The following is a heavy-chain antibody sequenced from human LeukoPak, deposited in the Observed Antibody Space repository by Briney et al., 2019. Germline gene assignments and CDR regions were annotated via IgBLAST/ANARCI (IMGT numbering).Heavy chain of an antibody. CDR1: GFTFRSYW. D-gene: IGHD3-3*01. CDR3: ARLYYDFWFGKPYYYYYMDV. CDR2: IKEDGSVK. V-gene: IGHV3-7*01. J-gene: IGHJ6*03. Sequence: GGSLSLSCAASGFTFRSYWMTWVRQAPRKGLEWVANIKEDGSVKYYVDSVKGRFTITRDNAKNSLYLQMNSLRVEDTAVYYCARLYYDFWFGKPYYYYYMDVWGKGTTVTVSS.